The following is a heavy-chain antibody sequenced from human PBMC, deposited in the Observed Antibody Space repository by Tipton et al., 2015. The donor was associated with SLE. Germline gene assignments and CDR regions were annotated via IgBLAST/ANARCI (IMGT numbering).Heavy chain of an antibody. V-gene: IGHV4-59*12. CDR2: IYYSGST. CDR1: GGSISTYY. CDR3: AKDGGYSYGLDAFDI. J-gene: IGHJ3*02. D-gene: IGHD5-18*01. Sequence: TLSLTCTVSGGSISTYYWGWIRQPPGKGLEWIGYIYYSGSTTYNPSLKSRLTISVDTSKNQFSLKLTSVTAADTAVYYCAKDGGYSYGLDAFDIWGQGTMVTVSS.